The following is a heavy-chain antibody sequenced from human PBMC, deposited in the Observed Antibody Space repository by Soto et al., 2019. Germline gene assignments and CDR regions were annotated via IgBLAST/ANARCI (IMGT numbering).Heavy chain of an antibody. D-gene: IGHD3-16*02. CDR3: ARNTVITFGGVIVNNYYYGMDV. V-gene: IGHV1-69*13. J-gene: IGHJ6*02. CDR1: GGTFSSYA. CDR2: IIPIFGTA. Sequence: SVKVSCKASGGTFSSYAISWVRQAPGQGLEWMGGIIPIFGTANYAQKFQGRVTITADESTSTAYMELSSLRSEDTAVYYCARNTVITFGGVIVNNYYYGMDVWGQGTTVTVS.